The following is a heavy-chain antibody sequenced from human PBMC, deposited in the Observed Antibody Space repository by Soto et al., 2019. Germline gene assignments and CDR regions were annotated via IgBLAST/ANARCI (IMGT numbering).Heavy chain of an antibody. CDR3: ARVRDGYTTNPYFDY. D-gene: IGHD5-12*01. Sequence: SVKVSCKASGGTFSSYAISWVRQAPGQGLEWMGGIIPIFGTANYAQKFQGRVTITADESTSTAYMELSSLRSEDTAVYYCARVRDGYTTNPYFDYWGQGTLVTVSS. V-gene: IGHV1-69*13. CDR2: IIPIFGTA. CDR1: GGTFSSYA. J-gene: IGHJ4*02.